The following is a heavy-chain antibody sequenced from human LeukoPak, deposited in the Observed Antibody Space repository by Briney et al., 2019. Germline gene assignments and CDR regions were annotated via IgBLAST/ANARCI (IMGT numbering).Heavy chain of an antibody. CDR2: ISAYNGNT. J-gene: IGHJ4*02. V-gene: IGHV1-18*01. CDR1: GYTFNRYG. D-gene: IGHD4-17*01. Sequence: GASVKVSCKASGYTFNRYGISWVRQAPGQGLEWMGWISAYNGNTNYAQKVQGRVTMTTNTSTSTAYMKLRSLRSDDTAVYYCAREGAYGDFEYWGQGTLATVSS. CDR3: AREGAYGDFEY.